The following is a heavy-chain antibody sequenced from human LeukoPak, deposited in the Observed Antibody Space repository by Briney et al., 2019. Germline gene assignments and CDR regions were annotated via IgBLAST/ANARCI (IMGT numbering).Heavy chain of an antibody. D-gene: IGHD1-1*01. J-gene: IGHJ5*02. CDR1: GFTFSSYA. Sequence: GGSLRLSCAASGFTFSSYAMHWVRQAPGKGLEYVSAISSNGGSTYYANSVRGRFTISRDNSKNTLYLQMGSLRAEDMAVYYCARDNDLNWFDPWGQGTLVTVSS. V-gene: IGHV3-64*01. CDR2: ISSNGGST. CDR3: ARDNDLNWFDP.